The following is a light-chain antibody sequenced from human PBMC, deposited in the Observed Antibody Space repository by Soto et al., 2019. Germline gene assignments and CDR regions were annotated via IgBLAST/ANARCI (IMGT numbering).Light chain of an antibody. V-gene: IGKV3-11*01. CDR3: QQRSNWPPIT. CDR2: DAS. Sequence: EIVLTQSPATLSLCPGERATLSCRASQSVSSYLAWYQQKPGQAPRLLIYDASNRATGIPARFSGSGSGTDFTLTISILEPEDFAVYDCQQRSNWPPITFGVGTKVEIK. CDR1: QSVSSY. J-gene: IGKJ4*01.